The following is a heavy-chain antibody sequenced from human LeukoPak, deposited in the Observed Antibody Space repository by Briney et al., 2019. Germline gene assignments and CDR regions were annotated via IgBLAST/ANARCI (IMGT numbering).Heavy chain of an antibody. D-gene: IGHD5-18*01. V-gene: IGHV1-46*01. J-gene: IGHJ4*02. CDR3: ARATYTAMVTGDDY. Sequence: ASVKVSCKASGYSFTSNYIHWVRQAPGQGLEWMGIINPSGGSTSYAQKFQGRVTMTRDTSTSTVYMELSSLRSEDTAVYYCARATYTAMVTGDDYWGQGTLVTVSS. CDR1: GYSFTSNY. CDR2: INPSGGST.